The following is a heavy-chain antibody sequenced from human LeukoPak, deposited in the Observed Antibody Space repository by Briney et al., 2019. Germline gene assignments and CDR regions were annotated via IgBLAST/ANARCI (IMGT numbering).Heavy chain of an antibody. V-gene: IGHV4-38-2*01. CDR1: GYSISSGYY. D-gene: IGHD2-15*01. Sequence: PSETLSLTCAVSGYSISSGYYWGWIRQPPGKGLEWIGSIYHSGSTYYNPSLKSRVTISVDTSKNQFSLKLSSVTAADTAVYYRASYCSGGSCYNYHAFDIWGQGTMVTVSS. J-gene: IGHJ3*02. CDR3: ASYCSGGSCYNYHAFDI. CDR2: IYHSGST.